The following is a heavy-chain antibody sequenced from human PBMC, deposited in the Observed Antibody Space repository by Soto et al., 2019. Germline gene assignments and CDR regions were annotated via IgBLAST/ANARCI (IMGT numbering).Heavy chain of an antibody. D-gene: IGHD5-18*01. J-gene: IGHJ5*02. V-gene: IGHV4-30-2*01. Sequence: SETLSLTCAVSGGSISSGGYSWSWIRQPPGRGLEWIGYIYHSGSTYYNPSLKSRVTISVDRSKNQFSLKLSSVTAADTAVYYCARGEKLWPTGCLDPWGQGTLVTVYS. CDR1: GGSISSGGYS. CDR2: IYHSGST. CDR3: ARGEKLWPTGCLDP.